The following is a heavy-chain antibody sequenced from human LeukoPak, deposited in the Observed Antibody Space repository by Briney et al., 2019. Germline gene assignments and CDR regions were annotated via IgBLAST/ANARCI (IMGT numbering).Heavy chain of an antibody. CDR3: AIPSGYRSETLDY. CDR2: IIPIFGTA. V-gene: IGHV1-69*05. CDR1: GGTFSSYA. Sequence: ASVKVSCKASGGTFSSYAISWVRQAPGQGLEWMGGIIPIFGTANYAQKFQGRVTITTDEPTSTAYMELSSLRSEDTAVYYCAIPSGYRSETLDYWGQGTLVTVSS. D-gene: IGHD3-16*02. J-gene: IGHJ4*02.